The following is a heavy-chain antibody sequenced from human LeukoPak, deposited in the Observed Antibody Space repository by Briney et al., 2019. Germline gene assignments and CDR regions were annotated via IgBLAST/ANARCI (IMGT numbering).Heavy chain of an antibody. Sequence: ASVKVSCKASGYTFTSYAMHWVRQAPGQRLEWMGWINAGNGNTKYSQKFQGRVTITRDTSASTAYMELSSLRPEDTAVYYCASIYGSGSYPEIWGQGTLVTVSS. J-gene: IGHJ4*02. V-gene: IGHV1-3*01. CDR1: GYTFTSYA. CDR3: ASIYGSGSYPEI. D-gene: IGHD3-10*01. CDR2: INAGNGNT.